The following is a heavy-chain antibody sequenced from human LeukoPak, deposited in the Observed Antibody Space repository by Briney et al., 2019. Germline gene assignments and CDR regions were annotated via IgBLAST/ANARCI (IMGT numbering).Heavy chain of an antibody. V-gene: IGHV1-18*01. D-gene: IGHD3-10*01. CDR1: GYTFTSYG. CDR2: ISAYNGNT. CDR3: ARSLRVRGVPDYMDV. J-gene: IGHJ6*03. Sequence: ASVKVSCKASGYTFTSYGISWVRQAPGQGLEWMGRISAYNGNTNYAQKLQGRVTMTTDTSTSTAYMELRSLRSDDTAVYYCARSLRVRGVPDYMDVWGKGTTVTISS.